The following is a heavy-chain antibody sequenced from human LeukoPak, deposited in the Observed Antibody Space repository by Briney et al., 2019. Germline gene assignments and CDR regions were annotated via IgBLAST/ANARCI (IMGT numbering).Heavy chain of an antibody. V-gene: IGHV3-33*08. D-gene: IGHD2-2*01. CDR1: GFTFNNYW. CDR2: IWYDGSNK. Sequence: GGSLRLSCAASGFTFNNYWMSWVRQAPGKGLEWVAVIWYDGSNKYYADSVKGRFTISRDNSKNTLYLQMNSLRAEDTAVYYCARVEDIVVVPAYYGMDVWGQGTTVTVSS. CDR3: ARVEDIVVVPAYYGMDV. J-gene: IGHJ6*02.